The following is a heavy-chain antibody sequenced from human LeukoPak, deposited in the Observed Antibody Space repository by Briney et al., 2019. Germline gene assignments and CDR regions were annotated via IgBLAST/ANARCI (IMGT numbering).Heavy chain of an antibody. CDR2: IRPANSDT. D-gene: IGHD2-15*01. J-gene: IGHJ4*02. CDR1: GYTFTSHW. V-gene: IGHV5-51*01. Sequence: GESLKISCKGSGYTFTSHWIAWVRQMPGKGLEWMGIIRPANSDTRYSPSLEGQVTISADKSISTAYLQWSSLEASDTAMYYCARRYCSGTTCYNFDLWGQGTLVTASS. CDR3: ARRYCSGTTCYNFDL.